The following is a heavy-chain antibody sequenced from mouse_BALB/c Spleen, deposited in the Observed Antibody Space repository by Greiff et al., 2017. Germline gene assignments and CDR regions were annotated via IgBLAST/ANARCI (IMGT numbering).Heavy chain of an antibody. CDR3: ARGLGLYFDY. CDR1: GFTFSSFG. D-gene: IGHD4-1*01. J-gene: IGHJ2*01. CDR2: ISSGSSTI. V-gene: IGHV5-17*02. Sequence: EVQLVESGGGLVQPGGSRKLSCAASGFTFSSFGMHWVRQAPEKGLEWVAYISSGSSTIYYADTVKGRFTISRDNPKNTLFLQMTSLRSEDTAMYYCARGLGLYFDYWGQGTTLTVSS.